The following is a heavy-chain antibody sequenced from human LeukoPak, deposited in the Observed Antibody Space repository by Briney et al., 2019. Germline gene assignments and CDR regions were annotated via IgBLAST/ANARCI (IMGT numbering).Heavy chain of an antibody. D-gene: IGHD4-17*01. J-gene: IGHJ4*02. CDR3: TRVRHGDYFDY. V-gene: IGHV3-72*01. CDR2: VRNKPNGYTT. CDR1: GFSISGHY. Sequence: GGSLRLSCAASGFSISGHYMDWVRQAPGKGLEWVGRVRNKPNGYTTDYGTSVKGRFTISRDDSKNSLYLQMNSLTGEDTAVYYCTRVRHGDYFDYWGQGALVSVSS.